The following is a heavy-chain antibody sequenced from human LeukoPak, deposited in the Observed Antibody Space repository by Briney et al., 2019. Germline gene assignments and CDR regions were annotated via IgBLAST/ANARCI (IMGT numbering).Heavy chain of an antibody. D-gene: IGHD4-17*01. CDR1: GFTYSSYA. V-gene: IGHV3-23*01. J-gene: IGHJ4*02. Sequence: GGSLRLSCAASGFTYSSYAMSWVRQAPGKGLEWVSAISGSGGSTYYADSVKGRFTISRDNSKNTLYLQMNSLRAEDTAVYYCAIIDDYGDYGGYWGQGTLVTVSS. CDR2: ISGSGGST. CDR3: AIIDDYGDYGGY.